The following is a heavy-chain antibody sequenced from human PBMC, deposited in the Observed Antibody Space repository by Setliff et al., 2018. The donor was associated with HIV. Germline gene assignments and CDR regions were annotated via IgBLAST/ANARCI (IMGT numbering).Heavy chain of an antibody. CDR2: IYHSGSA. D-gene: IGHD3-22*01. J-gene: IGHJ6*03. CDR1: GGSISSSNW. Sequence: PSETLSLTCAVSGGSISSSNWWTWVRQPPGKGLEWVGEIYHSGSANYNPSLKSRVTISVDKSKNQFSLKLTSVTAADTAVYYCARYYYDRSGSSAPYNFMDVWGKGTTVTVSS. V-gene: IGHV4-4*02. CDR3: ARYYYDRSGSSAPYNFMDV.